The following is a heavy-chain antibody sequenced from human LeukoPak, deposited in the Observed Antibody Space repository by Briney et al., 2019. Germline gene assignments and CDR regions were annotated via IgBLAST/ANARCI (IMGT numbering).Heavy chain of an antibody. CDR3: ARQGGTYGDYAAGY. Sequence: SETLSLTCTVSGGSISSISYYWGWIRQPPGKGLEWIGSIYYSGSTYYNPSLKSRVTISVDTSKNQFSLKLSSVTAADTAVYYCARQGGTYGDYAAGYWGQGTLVTVSS. J-gene: IGHJ4*02. V-gene: IGHV4-39*01. CDR1: GGSISSISYY. CDR2: IYYSGST. D-gene: IGHD4-17*01.